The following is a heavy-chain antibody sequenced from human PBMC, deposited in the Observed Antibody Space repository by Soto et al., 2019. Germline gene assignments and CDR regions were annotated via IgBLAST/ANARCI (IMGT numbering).Heavy chain of an antibody. D-gene: IGHD2-2*01. CDR1: GYTFTSYV. J-gene: IGHJ4*02. CDR3: ARTLYCSSTSCSDYFDH. CDR2: ISAYEGNT. V-gene: IGHV1-18*04. Sequence: ASVKVSCKASGYTFTSYVFSWVRQAPGQGLEWMGWISAYEGNTNYAQKLQDRVTMTADTSMSTVYMELRSLRSDDTAVYFCARTLYCSSTSCSDYFDHWGQGTLVTVSS.